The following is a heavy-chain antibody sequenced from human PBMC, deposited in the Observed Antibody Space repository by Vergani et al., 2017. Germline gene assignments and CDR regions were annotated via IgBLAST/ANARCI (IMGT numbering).Heavy chain of an antibody. CDR2: IYPGDSDI. J-gene: IGHJ6*02. Sequence: EVQLVQSGAEVKKPGESLKISCKGSGYSFTSYWIGWVRQMPGKGLEWMGIIYPGDSDIRYSPSFQGQVTISADKSISTAYLQWSSLKASDTAMYYCARHRGWGLVVVAATPWYYYYGMDVWGQGTTVTVSS. CDR1: GYSFTSYW. D-gene: IGHD2-15*01. CDR3: ARHRGWGLVVVAATPWYYYYGMDV. V-gene: IGHV5-51*01.